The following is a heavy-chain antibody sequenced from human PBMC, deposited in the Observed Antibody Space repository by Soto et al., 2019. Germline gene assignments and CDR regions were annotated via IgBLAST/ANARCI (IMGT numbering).Heavy chain of an antibody. CDR1: GFTFSSYG. Sequence: GGSLRLCCAASGFTFSSYGMHWVRQAPGKGLEWVAVIWYDGSNKYYADSVKGRFTISRDNSKNTLYLQMNSLRAEDTAVYYCARDSRYCFSTSCHYDYYGMDVWGQRTTVTGSS. CDR3: ARDSRYCFSTSCHYDYYGMDV. J-gene: IGHJ6*02. D-gene: IGHD2-2*01. CDR2: IWYDGSNK. V-gene: IGHV3-33*01.